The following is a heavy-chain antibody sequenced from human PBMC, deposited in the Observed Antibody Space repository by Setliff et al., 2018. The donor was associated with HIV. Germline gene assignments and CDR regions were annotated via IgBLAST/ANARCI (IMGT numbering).Heavy chain of an antibody. V-gene: IGHV4-39*01. CDR1: GGSISNSRYY. Sequence: SETLSLTCTVSGGSISNSRYYWSWIRQPPGKGLEWIGSIYYSGSTYYNPSLKSRVTISVDTSKNQFSLKLSSVTAADAAVYHCASRVYYYDSSGYLREEGFDPWGQGTQVTVSS. CDR3: ASRVYYYDSSGYLREEGFDP. J-gene: IGHJ5*02. D-gene: IGHD3-22*01. CDR2: IYYSGST.